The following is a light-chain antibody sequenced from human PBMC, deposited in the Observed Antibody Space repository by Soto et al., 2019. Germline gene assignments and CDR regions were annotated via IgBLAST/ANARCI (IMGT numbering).Light chain of an antibody. CDR2: AAS. CDR3: QQSYSTPFT. Sequence: DIQMTQSPSSLSASVGDRVTITCRTSQSIRSSLNWYQQKPGKAPNLLIYAASRLQSGVPSRFSGSGSGTDFTLTISSLQPADFATYYCQQSYSTPFTLGPGTKVDIK. V-gene: IGKV1-39*01. J-gene: IGKJ3*01. CDR1: QSIRSS.